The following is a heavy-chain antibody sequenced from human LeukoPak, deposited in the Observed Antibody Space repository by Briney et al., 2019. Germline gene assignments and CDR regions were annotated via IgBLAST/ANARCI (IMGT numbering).Heavy chain of an antibody. CDR3: ARSPDPGYSSGYTPEDYYFDY. D-gene: IGHD6-19*01. CDR1: GFTVSSNY. J-gene: IGHJ4*02. Sequence: GGSLRLSCAASGFTVSSNYMSWVRQAPGKGLEWVLVIYSGGSTYYADSVKGRFTISRDNSKNTLYLQMNSLRAEDTAVYYCARSPDPGYSSGYTPEDYYFDYWGQGTLVTVSS. V-gene: IGHV3-53*01. CDR2: IYSGGST.